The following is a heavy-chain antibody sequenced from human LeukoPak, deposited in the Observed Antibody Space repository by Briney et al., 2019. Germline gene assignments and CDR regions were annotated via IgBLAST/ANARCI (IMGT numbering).Heavy chain of an antibody. CDR1: GGSISSSSYY. CDR3: ARPFCTSGVCYLAY. J-gene: IGHJ4*02. V-gene: IGHV4-39*01. CDR2: IYYSGST. Sequence: PSETLSLTCTVSGGSISSSSYYWGWIRQPPGKGLEWIGSIYYSGSTYYNPSLKSRVTISVDTSKNQFSLKLSSVTAADTVVYYCARPFCTSGVCYLAYWGQGTLVTVSS. D-gene: IGHD2-8*01.